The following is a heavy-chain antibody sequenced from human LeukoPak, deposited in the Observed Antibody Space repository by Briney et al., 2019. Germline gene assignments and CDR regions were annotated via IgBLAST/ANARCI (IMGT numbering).Heavy chain of an antibody. Sequence: GASLNVSCKASGYTFTGSYIHWVRQAPGQGLEWMGWINPKNGATNYAQKFQGRVTMTRDTSITTAYMELNRLDSDDTALYYCARRWGFSSGWYGYFDLWGRGTLVSVSS. J-gene: IGHJ2*01. CDR1: GYTFTGSY. D-gene: IGHD6-19*01. CDR2: INPKNGAT. CDR3: ARRWGFSSGWYGYFDL. V-gene: IGHV1-2*02.